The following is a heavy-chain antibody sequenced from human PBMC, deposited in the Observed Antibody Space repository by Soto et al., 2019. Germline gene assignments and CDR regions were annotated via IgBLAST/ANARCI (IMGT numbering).Heavy chain of an antibody. D-gene: IGHD6-25*01. V-gene: IGHV3-30-3*01. CDR2: ISYDGSNK. CDR1: GFTFSSYA. J-gene: IGHJ6*02. CDR3: AREARSSSDYYYGMDV. Sequence: PGGSLRLSCAASGFTFSSYAMHWVRQAPGKGLEWVAVISYDGSNKYYADSVKGRFTISRDNSKNTLYLQMNSLRAEDTAVYYCAREARSSSDYYYGMDVWGQGTTVTVSS.